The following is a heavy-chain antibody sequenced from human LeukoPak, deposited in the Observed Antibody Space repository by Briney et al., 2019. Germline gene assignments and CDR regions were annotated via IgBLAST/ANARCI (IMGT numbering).Heavy chain of an antibody. D-gene: IGHD2-2*01. CDR2: ISGSGGST. J-gene: IGHJ4*02. CDR1: GFTFSSYA. V-gene: IGHV3-23*01. CDR3: AKDDEDSSSSDY. Sequence: GGSLRLSCAASGFTFSSYAMSWVRQAPGKGLEWVSAISGSGGSTYYADSMKGRFTISRDNSRNTLYLQMNSLRAEDTAVYYCAKDDEDSSSSDYWGQGTLVTVSS.